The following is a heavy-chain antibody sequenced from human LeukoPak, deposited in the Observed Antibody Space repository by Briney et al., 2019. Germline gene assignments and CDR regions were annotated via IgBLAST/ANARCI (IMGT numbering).Heavy chain of an antibody. CDR2: ISYDGSNK. J-gene: IGHJ5*02. CDR1: GFTFSSYG. CDR3: ARGGRRNWFDP. V-gene: IGHV3-30*03. Sequence: PGRSLRLSCAASGFTFSSYGMHWVRQAPGKGLEWVAVISYDGSNKYYADSVKGRFTISRDNSKNTLYLQMNSLRAEDTAVYYCARGGRRNWFDPWGQGTLVTVSS. D-gene: IGHD3-16*01.